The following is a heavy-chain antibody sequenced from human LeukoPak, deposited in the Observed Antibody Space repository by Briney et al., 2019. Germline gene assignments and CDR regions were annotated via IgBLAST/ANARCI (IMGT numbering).Heavy chain of an antibody. CDR1: GDYINSHY. J-gene: IGHJ2*01. CDR2: IHFGGST. CDR3: ARLVYWYFDL. D-gene: IGHD3-10*01. Sequence: SETLSLTCSVSGDYINSHYWTWIRQSSGRGLEWLGYIHFGGSTKYNPSLKGRVTISVDTSKKQLSLKLSSVTAADTAVYYCARLVYWYFDLWGRGTLVTVSS. V-gene: IGHV4-59*08.